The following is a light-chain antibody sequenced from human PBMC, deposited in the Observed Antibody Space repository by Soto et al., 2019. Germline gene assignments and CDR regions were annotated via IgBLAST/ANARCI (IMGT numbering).Light chain of an antibody. CDR3: QQYYSTPLT. CDR1: QSVLYSSNNKNY. Sequence: DIVMTQSPDSLAVSLGERATINCKSSQSVLYSSNNKNYLAWYQQKPGQPHKLLIYWASTRDSGVPDRFSGSGSGTDFTLTISSLKAEDVAVYYCQQYYSTPLTFGGGTKVEIK. V-gene: IGKV4-1*01. CDR2: WAS. J-gene: IGKJ4*01.